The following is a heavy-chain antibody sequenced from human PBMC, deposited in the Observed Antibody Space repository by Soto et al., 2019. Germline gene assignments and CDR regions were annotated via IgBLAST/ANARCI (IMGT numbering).Heavy chain of an antibody. Sequence: PSETLSLTCTVSGGSISSGDYHWSWIRQPPGKGLEWIGYIYYSGSTNYNPSLKSRVTISVDTSKNQFSLKLSSVTAADTAVYYCARDRQRGYSYGYGVDWFDPWGQGTLVTVSS. V-gene: IGHV4-30-4*01. CDR3: ARDRQRGYSYGYGVDWFDP. CDR2: IYYSGST. J-gene: IGHJ5*02. CDR1: GGSISSGDYH. D-gene: IGHD5-18*01.